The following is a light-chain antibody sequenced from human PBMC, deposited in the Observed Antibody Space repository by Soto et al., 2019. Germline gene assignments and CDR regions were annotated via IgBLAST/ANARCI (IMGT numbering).Light chain of an antibody. Sequence: EIVMTQSPDTLSVSPGERATLSCRASQSVSSNLAWYQQKPGQAPRLLIYGASTRATGIPARFSGSGSGTEFTLTIGSLQSEDFAVYYCQQYNNWPLTFGQGTKVDIK. J-gene: IGKJ1*01. CDR2: GAS. CDR1: QSVSSN. V-gene: IGKV3-15*01. CDR3: QQYNNWPLT.